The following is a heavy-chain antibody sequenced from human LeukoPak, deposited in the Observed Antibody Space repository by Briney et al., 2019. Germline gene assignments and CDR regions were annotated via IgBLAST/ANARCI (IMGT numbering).Heavy chain of an antibody. V-gene: IGHV3-7*05. Sequence: GGSLRLSCAASGFTFSSYWMAWVRQAPGKGLEWGANIKQDGSEKYYVDSVKGRFTISRDNAKNSLYLQMNSLRAEDTAIYFCARVYSSSSRYFDYWGEGTLLTVSS. D-gene: IGHD6-6*01. CDR2: IKQDGSEK. J-gene: IGHJ4*02. CDR1: GFTFSSYW. CDR3: ARVYSSSSRYFDY.